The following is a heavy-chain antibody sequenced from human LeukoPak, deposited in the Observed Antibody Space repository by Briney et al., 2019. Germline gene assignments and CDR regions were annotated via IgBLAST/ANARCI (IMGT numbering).Heavy chain of an antibody. Sequence: GRFLRLSCAASGFTFSSYGMHWVRQAPAKGLEGVEVIWYDGSNKYYADSVKGRFTISRDNSKNTLYLQMNSLRAEDTAVYYCAKEVDDSSTYYFDYWGQGTLVTVSS. V-gene: IGHV3-33*06. CDR1: GFTFSSYG. D-gene: IGHD2/OR15-2a*01. CDR3: AKEVDDSSTYYFDY. J-gene: IGHJ4*02. CDR2: IWYDGSNK.